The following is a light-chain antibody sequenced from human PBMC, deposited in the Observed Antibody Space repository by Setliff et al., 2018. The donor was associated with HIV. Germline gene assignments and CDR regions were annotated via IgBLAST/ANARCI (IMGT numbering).Light chain of an antibody. CDR2: DVT. V-gene: IGLV2-14*03. CDR1: SSDIGGYNY. CDR3: SSYTSTRALL. Sequence: LTQPASVSGSPGQSITISCTGTSSDIGGYNYVSWYQQLPGNTPKLLIYDVTNRPSGVPDRFSGSKSANTASLTISGLQAEDEADYYCSSYTSTRALLFGGGTKVTVL. J-gene: IGLJ2*01.